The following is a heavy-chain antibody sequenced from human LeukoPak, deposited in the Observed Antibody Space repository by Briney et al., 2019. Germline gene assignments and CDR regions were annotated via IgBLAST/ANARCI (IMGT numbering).Heavy chain of an antibody. CDR2: IRYDGSNK. CDR3: AKDEYCSSTSCYTTGYYYYYMDV. CDR1: GFTFSSYG. J-gene: IGHJ6*03. Sequence: PGGSLRLSCAASGFTFSSYGMHWVRQAPGKGLEWVAFIRYDGSNKYYADSVKGRFTISRDNSKNTLYLQMNSLRAEDTAVYYCAKDEYCSSTSCYTTGYYYYYMDVWGKGTTVTVSS. D-gene: IGHD2-2*02. V-gene: IGHV3-30*02.